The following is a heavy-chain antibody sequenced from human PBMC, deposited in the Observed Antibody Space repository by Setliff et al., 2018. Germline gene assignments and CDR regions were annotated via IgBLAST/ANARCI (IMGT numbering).Heavy chain of an antibody. Sequence: SETLSLTCAVYGGSFSGYYWSWIRQPPGKRLEWIGEIIHSGSTNYNPSLKSRVTMSIDTSKNQFSLKLNSVTAADMAVYCCAREQWLDPPGYYYMDVWAKGTTVTVSS. D-gene: IGHD6-19*01. CDR2: IIHSGST. CDR1: GGSFSGYY. CDR3: AREQWLDPPGYYYMDV. J-gene: IGHJ6*03. V-gene: IGHV4-34*12.